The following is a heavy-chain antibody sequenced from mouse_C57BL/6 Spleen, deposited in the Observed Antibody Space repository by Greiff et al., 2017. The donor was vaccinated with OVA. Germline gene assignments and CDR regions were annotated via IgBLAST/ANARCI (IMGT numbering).Heavy chain of an antibody. CDR3: ADWEFDY. V-gene: IGHV1-82*01. J-gene: IGHJ2*01. CDR2: IYTGDGDT. Sequence: VQLQQSGPELVKPGASVKISCKASGYAFSSSWMNWVKQRPGKGLEWIGRIYTGDGDTNYNGKFKGNATLTADKSSSTAYMQLSSLTSEDSAVYFCADWEFDYWGQGTTLTVSS. D-gene: IGHD4-1*01. CDR1: GYAFSSSW.